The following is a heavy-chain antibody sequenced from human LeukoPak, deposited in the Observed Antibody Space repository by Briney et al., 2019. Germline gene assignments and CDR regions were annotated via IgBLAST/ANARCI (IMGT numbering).Heavy chain of an antibody. Sequence: SETLSLTCTVSGGSISSGGYYWSWIRQHPGKGPEWIGYVYHSAIRYRGDSVKYHPSLKSRVFISVDTSRNQFSLRLESVTTADTAVYYCARAQQISHNLDYWGQGTLVTVSS. J-gene: IGHJ4*02. CDR1: GGSISSGGYY. CDR2: VYHSAIRYRGDSV. V-gene: IGHV4-61*08. D-gene: IGHD6-13*01. CDR3: ARAQQISHNLDY.